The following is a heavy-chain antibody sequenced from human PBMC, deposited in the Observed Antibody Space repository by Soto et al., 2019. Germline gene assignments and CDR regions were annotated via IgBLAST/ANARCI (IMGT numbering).Heavy chain of an antibody. CDR3: ARESDYDTFDY. J-gene: IGHJ4*02. Sequence: PGGSLRLSCAAAGFTFSSYEMNWVRQAPGKGLEWVSYISGSGSSIYYADSVKGRFTISRDNAKKSLYLQMNGLRAEDTAVYYCARESDYDTFDYWGQGTLVTVS. D-gene: IGHD3-9*01. V-gene: IGHV3-48*03. CDR1: GFTFSSYE. CDR2: ISGSGSSI.